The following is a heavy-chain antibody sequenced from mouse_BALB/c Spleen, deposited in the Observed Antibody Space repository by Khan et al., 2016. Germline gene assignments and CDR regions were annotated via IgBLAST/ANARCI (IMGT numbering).Heavy chain of an antibody. D-gene: IGHD3-2*01. J-gene: IGHJ3*01. V-gene: IGHV14-3*02. CDR2: IDPANGNT. CDR1: GFNIKDTY. CDR3: AGVTARAMGAY. Sequence: VQLQQSGAELVKPGASVKLSCTASGFNIKDTYMHWVKQRPEQGLEWIGRIDPANGNTKYDPKFQGKATITADTSSNTAYLQLSSLTSEDTAVYYCAGVTARAMGAYWGQGTLVTVSA.